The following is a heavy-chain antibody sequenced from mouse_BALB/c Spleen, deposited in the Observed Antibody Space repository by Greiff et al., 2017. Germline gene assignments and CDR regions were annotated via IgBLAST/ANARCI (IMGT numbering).Heavy chain of an antibody. D-gene: IGHD1-2*01. Sequence: VQLQQSGGGLVQPGGSRKLSCAASGFTFSSFGMHWVRQAPEKGLEWVAYISSGSSTIYYADTVKGRFTISRDNPKNTLFLQMTSLRSEDTAMYYCARGLRLLAMDYWGQGTSVTVSS. J-gene: IGHJ4*01. V-gene: IGHV5-17*02. CDR1: GFTFSSFG. CDR3: ARGLRLLAMDY. CDR2: ISSGSSTI.